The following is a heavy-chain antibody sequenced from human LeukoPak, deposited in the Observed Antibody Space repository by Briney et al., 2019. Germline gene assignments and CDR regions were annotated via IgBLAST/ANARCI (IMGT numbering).Heavy chain of an antibody. J-gene: IGHJ4*02. Sequence: GGSLRLSCAASGFTFSSYGMHWVRQAPGKGLEWVSAISGSGGSTYYADSVKGRFTISRDNSKNTLYLQMNSLRAEDTAVYYCAKGANYDFWSGPYYFDYWGQGTLVTVSS. CDR2: ISGSGGST. CDR3: AKGANYDFWSGPYYFDY. D-gene: IGHD3-3*01. CDR1: GFTFSSYG. V-gene: IGHV3-23*01.